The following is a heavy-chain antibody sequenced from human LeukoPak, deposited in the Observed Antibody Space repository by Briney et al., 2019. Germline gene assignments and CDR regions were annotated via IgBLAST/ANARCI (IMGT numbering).Heavy chain of an antibody. V-gene: IGHV4-34*01. Sequence: SETLSLTCAVYGGSFSGYYWSWIRQPPGKGQEWIGEINHSGSTNYNPSLKSRVTISVDTSKNQFSLKLSSVTAADTAVYYCARDMYYYVLDYWGQGTLVTVSS. J-gene: IGHJ4*02. CDR3: ARDMYYYVLDY. CDR2: INHSGST. D-gene: IGHD3-10*02. CDR1: GGSFSGYY.